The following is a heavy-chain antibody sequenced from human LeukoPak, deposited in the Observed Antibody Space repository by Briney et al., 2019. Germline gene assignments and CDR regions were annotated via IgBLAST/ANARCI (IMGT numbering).Heavy chain of an antibody. Sequence: GGSLRLSCAASSFFISNNGMNWVRQAPGKGLEWVAVISYDGSNKYYADSAKGRFTISRDNSKSMLFLQLNSRRVKATAPYIYARELRDYVAIGVWGQGTTVTVSS. J-gene: IGHJ6*02. CDR2: ISYDGSNK. CDR3: ARELRDYVAIGV. V-gene: IGHV3-33*05. CDR1: SFFISNNG. D-gene: IGHD3-16*01.